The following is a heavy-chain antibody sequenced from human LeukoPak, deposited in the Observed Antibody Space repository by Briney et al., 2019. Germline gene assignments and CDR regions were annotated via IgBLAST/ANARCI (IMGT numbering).Heavy chain of an antibody. CDR3: ASGHRDYSGDWFDP. V-gene: IGHV4-39*01. CDR2: IYYSGST. D-gene: IGHD4-11*01. CDR1: GGSISSSSYY. J-gene: IGHJ5*02. Sequence: PSETLSLTCTVSGGSISSSSYYWGWIRQPPGKGLEWIGSIYYSGSTYYDPSLKSRVTISVDTSKNQFSLKLSSVTAADTAVYYCASGHRDYSGDWFDPWGQGTLVTVSS.